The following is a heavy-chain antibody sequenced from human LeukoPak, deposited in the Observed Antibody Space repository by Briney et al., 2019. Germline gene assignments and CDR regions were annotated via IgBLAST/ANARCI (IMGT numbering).Heavy chain of an antibody. Sequence: GGSLRLSCAASGFTFSSYGMNWVRQAPGKGLEWDSSISSSSSYIYYADSVKGRFTISRDNAKNSLYLQMNSLRAEDTAVYYCARDIFQKGYSYGYGYFDYWGQGTLVTVSS. CDR3: ARDIFQKGYSYGYGYFDY. CDR1: GFTFSSYG. CDR2: ISSSSSYI. D-gene: IGHD5-18*01. J-gene: IGHJ4*02. V-gene: IGHV3-21*01.